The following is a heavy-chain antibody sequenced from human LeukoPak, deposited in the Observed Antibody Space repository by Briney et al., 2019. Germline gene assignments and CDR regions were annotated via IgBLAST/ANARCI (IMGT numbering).Heavy chain of an antibody. CDR3: ARDGYGSGKGFFDY. J-gene: IGHJ4*02. CDR1: GYTFTSYG. D-gene: IGHD3-10*01. CDR2: ISAYSGNT. V-gene: IGHV1-18*01. Sequence: ASVKVSCKASGYTFTSYGISWVRQAPGQGLEWMGWISAYSGNTNYAQKLQGRVTMTTDTSTSTAYMELRSLTSDDTAVYYCARDGYGSGKGFFDYWGQGTLVTVSS.